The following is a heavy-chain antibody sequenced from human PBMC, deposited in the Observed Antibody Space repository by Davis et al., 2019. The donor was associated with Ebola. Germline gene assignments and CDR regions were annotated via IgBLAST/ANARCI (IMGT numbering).Heavy chain of an antibody. D-gene: IGHD2-21*01. CDR3: ARVGGANGDWFVDY. CDR2: IIPILGIA. CDR1: GYTFTGYY. J-gene: IGHJ4*02. Sequence: AASVKVSCKASGYTFTGYYMHWVRQAPGQGLEWMGRIIPILGIANYAQKFQGRVTITADKSTSTAYMELSSLRSEDTAVYYCARVGGANGDWFVDYWGQGTLVTVSS. V-gene: IGHV1-69*04.